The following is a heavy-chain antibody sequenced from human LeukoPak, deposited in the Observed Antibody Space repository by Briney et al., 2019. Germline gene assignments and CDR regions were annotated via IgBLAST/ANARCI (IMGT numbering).Heavy chain of an antibody. CDR2: INHSGST. Sequence: PSETLSLTCAVYGGSFSGYYWSWIRQPPGKGLEWIGEINHSGSTNYNPSLKSRVTISVDTSKNQFSLKLSSVTAADTAVYYCARNGRWLVKYFDYWGQGTLVTVSS. CDR3: ARNGRWLVKYFDY. D-gene: IGHD6-19*01. J-gene: IGHJ4*02. V-gene: IGHV4-34*01. CDR1: GGSFSGYY.